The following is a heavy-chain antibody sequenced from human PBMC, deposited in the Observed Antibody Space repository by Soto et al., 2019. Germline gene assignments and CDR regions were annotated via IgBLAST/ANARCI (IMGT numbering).Heavy chain of an antibody. CDR1: GYRFASHW. D-gene: IGHD1-26*01. CDR3: ARYSGSYWHYLDF. V-gene: IGHV5-51*01. CDR2: IYPGDSDT. Sequence: PGESLKISCKGSGYRFASHWVAWVRQMPEKGLEWIGTIYPGDSDTKYSPAFRGQVTISADASVSTAYLQWRSLEATDSAIYYCARYSGSYWHYLDFWGQGTLVTVSS. J-gene: IGHJ4*02.